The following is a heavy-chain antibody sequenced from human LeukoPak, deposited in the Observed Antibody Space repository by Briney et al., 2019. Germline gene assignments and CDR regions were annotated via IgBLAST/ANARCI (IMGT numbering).Heavy chain of an antibody. Sequence: PSETLSLTCAVYGGSFSGYYWSWIRQPPGKGLEWIGEINHSGSTNYNPSLKSRVTISVDTSKNQFSLKLSSVNAADTAVYYCARGSYYGSGSYLYYYYGMDVWGQGTTVTVSS. CDR1: GGSFSGYY. J-gene: IGHJ6*02. V-gene: IGHV4-34*01. CDR2: INHSGST. CDR3: ARGSYYGSGSYLYYYYGMDV. D-gene: IGHD3-10*01.